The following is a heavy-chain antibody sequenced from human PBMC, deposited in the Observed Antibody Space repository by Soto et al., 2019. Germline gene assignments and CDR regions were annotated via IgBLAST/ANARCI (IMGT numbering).Heavy chain of an antibody. CDR2: ISAYNGNT. CDR3: ASWSVAGTLDY. Sequence: ASVKVSCKASGYTFTSYGISWVRQAPGQGLEWMGWISAYNGNTNYAQKLQARVTMTTDTSTSTAYMELRSLRSDDTAVYYCASWSVAGTLDYWGQGTLVTVSS. D-gene: IGHD6-19*01. CDR1: GYTFTSYG. J-gene: IGHJ4*02. V-gene: IGHV1-18*04.